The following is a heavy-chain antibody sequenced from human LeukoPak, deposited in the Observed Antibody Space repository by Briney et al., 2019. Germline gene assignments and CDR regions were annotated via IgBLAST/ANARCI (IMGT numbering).Heavy chain of an antibody. Sequence: ASVKVSCKASGYTFTSYYMHWVRQAPGQGLEWMGIINPSGGTTNYAQKFQGRVTMTRDTSTSTVYMELSSLRSEDTAVYYCARLVRRQLVIYYYYYMDVWGKGTTVTVSS. V-gene: IGHV1-46*01. D-gene: IGHD6-6*01. CDR1: GYTFTSYY. J-gene: IGHJ6*03. CDR2: INPSGGTT. CDR3: ARLVRRQLVIYYYYYMDV.